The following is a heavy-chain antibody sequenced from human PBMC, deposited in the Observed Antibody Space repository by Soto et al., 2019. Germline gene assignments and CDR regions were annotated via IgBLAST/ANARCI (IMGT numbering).Heavy chain of an antibody. J-gene: IGHJ1*01. V-gene: IGHV6-1*01. Sequence: RSQTLSLTCAISGDSVSGNSAAWNWIRQSPSRGLEWLGRTYYRSKWYNDCAVSVKSRITVTPDTSKNQFSLHLNSVTPEDTAVDYCAREFPYYERSHSSFDDWGQGARVTVSS. CDR2: TYYRSKWYN. D-gene: IGHD3-22*01. CDR3: AREFPYYERSHSSFDD. CDR1: GDSVSGNSAA.